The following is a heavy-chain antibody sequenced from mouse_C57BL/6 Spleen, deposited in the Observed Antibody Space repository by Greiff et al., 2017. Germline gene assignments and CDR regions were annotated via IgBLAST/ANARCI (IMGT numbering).Heavy chain of an antibody. CDR1: GYTFTSYW. V-gene: IGHV1-69*01. Sequence: VQLQQPGAELVMPGASVKLSCKASGYTFTSYWMHWVKQRPGQGLEWIGEIDPSDSYTNYNQKFKGKSTLTVDKSSSTAYMQLSSLTSEDSAVYYCARLLRSPYYFDCWGQGTTLTVSS. CDR3: ARLLRSPYYFDC. D-gene: IGHD1-1*01. CDR2: IDPSDSYT. J-gene: IGHJ2*01.